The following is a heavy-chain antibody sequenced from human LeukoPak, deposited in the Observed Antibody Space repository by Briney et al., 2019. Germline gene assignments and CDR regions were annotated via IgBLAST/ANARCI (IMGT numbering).Heavy chain of an antibody. CDR2: VSAGGANT. CDR1: PVTFGTSA. Sequence: GGSLRLSCVGSPVTFGTSAMSWVRQAPGKGLEWVSAVSAGGANTYYADSVEGRFTISRDNSKDTLYLHMDSLRVEDTAQYFCARINCSGGTCYDYFDDWGQGTLVTVSS. CDR3: ARINCSGGTCYDYFDD. J-gene: IGHJ4*02. D-gene: IGHD2-15*01. V-gene: IGHV3-23*01.